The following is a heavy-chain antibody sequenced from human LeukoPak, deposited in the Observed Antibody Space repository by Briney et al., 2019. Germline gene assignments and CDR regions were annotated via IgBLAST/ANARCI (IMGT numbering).Heavy chain of an antibody. D-gene: IGHD5-24*01. V-gene: IGHV3-23*01. CDR1: GFTFSRYG. CDR2: IRGSGGST. Sequence: GGSLRLSCEASGFTFSRYGMSWVRQAPGKGLEWVSAIRGSGGSTYYADSVKGRFTISRDNSKNTLYLQMNSLRAEDTAVYYCARATSGSRDGYNWHFDYWGQGTLVTVSS. CDR3: ARATSGSRDGYNWHFDY. J-gene: IGHJ4*02.